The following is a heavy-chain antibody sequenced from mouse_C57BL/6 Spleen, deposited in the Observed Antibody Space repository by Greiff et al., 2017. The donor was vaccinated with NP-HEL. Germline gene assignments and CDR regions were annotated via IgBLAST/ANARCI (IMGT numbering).Heavy chain of an antibody. V-gene: IGHV1-50*01. D-gene: IGHD6-1*01. CDR3: ARPSGDFDY. J-gene: IGHJ2*01. CDR2: IDPSDSYT. CDR1: GYTFTSYW. Sequence: QVQLKQPGAELVKPGASVKLSCKASGYTFTSYWMQWVNQRPGQGLEWIGEIDPSDSYTNYNQKFKGKATLTVDTSSSTAYMQLSSLTSEDSAVYYCARPSGDFDYWGQGTTLTVSS.